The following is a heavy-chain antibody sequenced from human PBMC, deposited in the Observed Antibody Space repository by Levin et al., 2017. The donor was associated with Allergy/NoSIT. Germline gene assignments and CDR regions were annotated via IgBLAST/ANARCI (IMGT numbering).Heavy chain of an antibody. CDR3: ARADSSAYPDY. J-gene: IGHJ4*02. CDR2: ISYDGSTE. D-gene: IGHD3-22*01. CDR1: GFTFSSYA. Sequence: PGASVKVSCAASGFTFSSYAMHWVRQAPGKGLEWVAVISYDGSTEYYADSVKGRFTISRDDSKNTLYLQMNSLRVEDTAVYYCARADSSAYPDYWGQGTLVTVSS. V-gene: IGHV3-30-3*01.